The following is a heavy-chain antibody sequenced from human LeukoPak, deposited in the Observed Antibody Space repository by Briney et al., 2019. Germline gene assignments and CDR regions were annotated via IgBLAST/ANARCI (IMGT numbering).Heavy chain of an antibody. Sequence: RASVKVSCKASGYTFTSYGISWVRQAPGQGPEWMGWISAYNGNTNYAQKLQGRVTMTTDTSTSTAYMELRSLRSDDTAVYYCARDPYYYDSSGYYPYFDYWGQGTLVTVSS. CDR3: ARDPYYYDSSGYYPYFDY. CDR1: GYTFTSYG. J-gene: IGHJ4*02. V-gene: IGHV1-18*01. CDR2: ISAYNGNT. D-gene: IGHD3-22*01.